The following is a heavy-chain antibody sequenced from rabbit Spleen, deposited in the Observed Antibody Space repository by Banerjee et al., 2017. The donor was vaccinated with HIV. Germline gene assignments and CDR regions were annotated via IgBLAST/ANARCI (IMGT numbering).Heavy chain of an antibody. Sequence: QEQLEESGGDLVKPEGSLTLTCTASGVSFSGNSYMCWVRQAPGKGLEWIACIDTGSSGFTYFASWAKGRFTISKTSSTTVTLQATGLTVADTATYFCARDTGTYDYIDVYFNLWGPGTLVTVS. D-gene: IGHD7-1*01. V-gene: IGHV1S45*01. CDR2: IDTGSSGFT. CDR3: ARDTGTYDYIDVYFNL. CDR1: GVSFSGNSY. J-gene: IGHJ4*01.